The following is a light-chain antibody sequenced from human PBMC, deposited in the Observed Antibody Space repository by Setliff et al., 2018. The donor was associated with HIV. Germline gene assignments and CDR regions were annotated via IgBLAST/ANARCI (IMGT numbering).Light chain of an antibody. CDR3: SSYTSSNTCV. J-gene: IGLJ1*01. CDR1: SSDVGGSNY. Sequence: QSVLAQPASMSGSPGQSITISCTGSSSDVGGSNYVAWYQQHPGKAPKLMIYDVGKRPSGVSNRFSGSKSGNTASLTISGLPAEDEADYYCSSYTSSNTCVFGVGTKVTVL. CDR2: DVG. V-gene: IGLV2-14*01.